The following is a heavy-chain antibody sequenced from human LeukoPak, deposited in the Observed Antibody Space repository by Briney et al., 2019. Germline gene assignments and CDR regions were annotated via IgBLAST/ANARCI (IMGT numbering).Heavy chain of an antibody. D-gene: IGHD5-12*01. Sequence: PGRSLRLSCTASGFTFGDYAMTWVRLAPGKGLEWVSVIYSDGSTNYADSVKGRFTISRDDSKNTLYLQMNSLRAEDTAVYYCARLSYGGYVVYYYYMDIWGKGTTVTISS. V-gene: IGHV3-53*01. CDR1: GFTFGDYA. J-gene: IGHJ6*03. CDR2: IYSDGST. CDR3: ARLSYGGYVVYYYYMDI.